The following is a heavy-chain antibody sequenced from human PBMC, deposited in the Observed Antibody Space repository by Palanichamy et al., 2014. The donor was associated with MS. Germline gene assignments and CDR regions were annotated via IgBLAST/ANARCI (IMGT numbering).Heavy chain of an antibody. CDR3: AGEDYGRHAFDI. V-gene: IGHV4-59*01. J-gene: IGHJ3*02. Sequence: QVQLQESGPGLVKPSETLSLTCTVSGGSISSYYWSWIRQPPGKGLEWIAYIYYSGSTNYNPSLKSRVTISLDTSKNRFSLKLRSVSAADTAVYYCAGEDYGRHAFDIWGQGTMVTVSS. D-gene: IGHD4-17*01. CDR1: GGSISSYY. CDR2: IYYSGST.